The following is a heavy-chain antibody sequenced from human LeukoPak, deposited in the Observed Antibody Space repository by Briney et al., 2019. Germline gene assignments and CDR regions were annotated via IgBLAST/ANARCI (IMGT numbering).Heavy chain of an antibody. D-gene: IGHD6-19*01. CDR1: GYTFTSYG. Sequence: ASVKVSCKASGYTFTSYGISWVRQAPGQGLEWMGWISAYNGNTNYAQKLQGRVTMTRDTSTSTVYMELSSLRSEDTAVYYCARVEGSSVAAPFDPWGQGTLVTVSS. J-gene: IGHJ5*02. V-gene: IGHV1-18*01. CDR3: ARVEGSSVAAPFDP. CDR2: ISAYNGNT.